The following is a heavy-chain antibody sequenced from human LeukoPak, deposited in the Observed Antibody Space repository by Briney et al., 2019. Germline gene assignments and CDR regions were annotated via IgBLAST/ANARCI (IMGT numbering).Heavy chain of an antibody. CDR3: AKDQFYQLLWWFDP. Sequence: GGSLRLSCSASGFTFSSYAMHWVRQAPGKGLEYVSAISSNGGSTYYADSVKGRFTISRDNSKNTLYLQMNSLRAEDTAVYYCAKDQFYQLLWWFDPWGQGTLVTVSS. CDR1: GFTFSSYA. V-gene: IGHV3-64*04. CDR2: ISSNGGST. J-gene: IGHJ5*02. D-gene: IGHD2-2*01.